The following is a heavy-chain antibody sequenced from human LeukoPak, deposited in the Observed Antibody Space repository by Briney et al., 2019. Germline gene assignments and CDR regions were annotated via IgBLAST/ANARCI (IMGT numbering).Heavy chain of an antibody. V-gene: IGHV3-23*01. CDR1: GFTFSSYA. Sequence: TGGSLRLSCAASGFTFSSYAMTRVRQAPGKGLEWVSTITGSGGYTYYADSVKGRFTISRDNSKNTLFLRMNSLRAEDTAVYFCAKQSLYDSSGHFHYWGQGTLVTVSS. CDR2: ITGSGGYT. CDR3: AKQSLYDSSGHFHY. J-gene: IGHJ4*02. D-gene: IGHD3-22*01.